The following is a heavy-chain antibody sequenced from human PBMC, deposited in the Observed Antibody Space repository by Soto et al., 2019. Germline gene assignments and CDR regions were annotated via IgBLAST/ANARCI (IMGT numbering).Heavy chain of an antibody. CDR2: ISAYNGNT. J-gene: IGHJ4*02. CDR3: ARGGQNGYYDSRAMVDY. V-gene: IGHV1-18*01. D-gene: IGHD3-22*01. CDR1: GYTFTSYG. Sequence: ASVKVSCKASGYTFTSYGISWVRQAPGQGLEWMGWISAYNGNTNYAQKLQGRVTMTTDTSTSTAYMELRSLRSDDTAVYYCARGGQNGYYDSRAMVDYWGQGTQVTVSS.